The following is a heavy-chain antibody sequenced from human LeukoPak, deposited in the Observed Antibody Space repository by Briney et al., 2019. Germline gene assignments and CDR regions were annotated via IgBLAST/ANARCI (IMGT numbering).Heavy chain of an antibody. CDR3: ARDLVRYFDY. J-gene: IGHJ4*02. CDR1: GSTFSSYA. V-gene: IGHV3-30-3*01. CDR2: ISYDGSNK. Sequence: GGSLRLSCAASGSTFSSYAMHWVRQAPGKGLEWVAVISYDGSNKYYADSVKGRFTISRDNSKNTLYLQMNSLRAEDTAVYYCARDLVRYFDYWGQGTLVTVSS. D-gene: IGHD2-8*02.